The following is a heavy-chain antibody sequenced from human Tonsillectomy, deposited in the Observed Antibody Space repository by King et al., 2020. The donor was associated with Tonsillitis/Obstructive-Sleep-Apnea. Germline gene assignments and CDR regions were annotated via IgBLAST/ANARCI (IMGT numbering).Heavy chain of an antibody. J-gene: IGHJ4*02. CDR1: GGSISSGGYY. CDR3: ARALYYYGSGSYSHFDY. D-gene: IGHD3-10*01. Sequence: VQLQESGPGLVKPSQTLSLTCTVSGGSISSGGYYWSWIRQHPGKGLEWIGYIYYSGSTYYNPSLKSLVTISVDTSKNQFSLKLSSVTAADTAVYYCARALYYYGSGSYSHFDYWGQGTLVTVSS. CDR2: IYYSGST. V-gene: IGHV4-31*01.